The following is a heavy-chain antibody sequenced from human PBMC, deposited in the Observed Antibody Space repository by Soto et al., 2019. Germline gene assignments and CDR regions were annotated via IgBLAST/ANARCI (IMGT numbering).Heavy chain of an antibody. D-gene: IGHD1-1*01. CDR2: MNPNSGNT. Sequence: QVQLVQSGAEVKKPGASVKVACKAYGYTFTSSDINWVRRASGQGLEWMGWMNPNSGNTGYAQKLQGRVTMTRNTSISTAYMELSSLRAEDTAVYYCARETTSYGMDVWGQGTTVTVSS. CDR1: GYTFTSSD. CDR3: ARETTSYGMDV. J-gene: IGHJ6*02. V-gene: IGHV1-8*01.